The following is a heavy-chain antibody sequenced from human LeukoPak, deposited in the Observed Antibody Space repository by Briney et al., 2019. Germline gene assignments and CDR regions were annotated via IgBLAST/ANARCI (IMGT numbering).Heavy chain of an antibody. D-gene: IGHD3-22*01. CDR3: ASAVITETFDY. Sequence: SETLSLTCAVYGGSFSGYYWSWIRQPPGKGLEWIGEINHSGSTNYNPSLKSRVTISVDTSKNQFSLKLSSVTAADTAVYYCASAVITETFDYWGQGTLVTVSS. J-gene: IGHJ4*02. CDR2: INHSGST. CDR1: GGSFSGYY. V-gene: IGHV4-34*01.